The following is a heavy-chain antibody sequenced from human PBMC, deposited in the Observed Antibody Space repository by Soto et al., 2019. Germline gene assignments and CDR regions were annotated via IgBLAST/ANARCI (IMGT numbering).Heavy chain of an antibody. D-gene: IGHD6-19*01. CDR2: INAGNGNT. J-gene: IGHJ4*02. Sequence: QVQLVQSGAEEKKPGASVKVSCKASGYTFTSYALHWVRQAPGQRLEWMGWINAGNGNTKYSQKFQGRVTITRDTSASTVYMELSSLRSEDTAVYYCARVSGWYFLDYWGQGTLVTVSS. CDR3: ARVSGWYFLDY. CDR1: GYTFTSYA. V-gene: IGHV1-3*05.